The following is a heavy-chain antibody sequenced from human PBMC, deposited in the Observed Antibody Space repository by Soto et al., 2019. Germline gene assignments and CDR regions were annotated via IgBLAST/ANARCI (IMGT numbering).Heavy chain of an antibody. CDR1: GGSVSSGSYY. CDR2: IYYSGST. Sequence: SESLSLTCTVSGGSVSSGSYYWSWIRQPPGKGLEWIGYIYYSGSTNYNPSLKSRVTISVDTSKNQFSLKLSSVTAADTAVYYCARDQAREWFDPWGQGTLVTVSS. J-gene: IGHJ5*02. V-gene: IGHV4-61*01. CDR3: ARDQAREWFDP.